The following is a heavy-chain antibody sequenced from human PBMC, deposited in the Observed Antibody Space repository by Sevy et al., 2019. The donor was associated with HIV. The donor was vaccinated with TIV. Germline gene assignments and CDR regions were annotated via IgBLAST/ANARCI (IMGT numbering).Heavy chain of an antibody. CDR2: INSDGSST. D-gene: IGHD7-27*01. CDR3: ARRALGGCGWLGSFDI. CDR1: GFTFSSYW. V-gene: IGHV3-74*01. J-gene: IGHJ3*02. Sequence: GGSLRLSCAASGFTFSSYWMHWVRQAPGKGLVWVSRINSDGSSTLYADSVKSRLTISRDNAKNTLYMQMNGLRADDMAVYYCARRALGGCGWLGSFDIWGQGKMVTVSS.